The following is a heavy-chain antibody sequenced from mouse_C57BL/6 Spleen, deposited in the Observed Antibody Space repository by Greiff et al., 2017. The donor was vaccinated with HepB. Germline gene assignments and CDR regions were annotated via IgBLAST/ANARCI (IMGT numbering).Heavy chain of an antibody. CDR1: GYTFTEYT. V-gene: IGHV1-62-2*01. J-gene: IGHJ2*01. CDR3: ARHEAPFITTVVALDY. D-gene: IGHD1-1*01. Sequence: QVHVKQSGAELVKPGASVKLSCKASGYTFTEYTIHWVKQRSGQGLEWIGWFYPGSGSIKYNEKFKDKATLTADKSSSTVYMELSRLTSEDSAVYFCARHEAPFITTVVALDYWGQGTTLTVSS. CDR2: FYPGSGSI.